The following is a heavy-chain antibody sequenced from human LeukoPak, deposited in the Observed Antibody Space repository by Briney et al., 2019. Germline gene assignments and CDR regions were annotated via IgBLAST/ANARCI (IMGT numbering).Heavy chain of an antibody. CDR1: GGTFSSYA. Sequence: ASVKVSCKASGGTFSSYAISWVRQAPGQGLEWMGGIIPIFGTANYAQKFQGRVTITADESTSTAYMELSSLRSEDTAVYYCARVRTGTTWEVRYYFDYWGQGTLVTVSS. D-gene: IGHD1-1*01. V-gene: IGHV1-69*01. CDR3: ARVRTGTTWEVRYYFDY. J-gene: IGHJ4*02. CDR2: IIPIFGTA.